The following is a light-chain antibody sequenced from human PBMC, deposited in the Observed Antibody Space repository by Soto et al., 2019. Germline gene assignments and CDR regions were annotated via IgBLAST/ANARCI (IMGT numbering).Light chain of an antibody. V-gene: IGKV3-11*01. CDR3: QQSSNWLT. CDR1: QSVSSY. J-gene: IGKJ4*01. Sequence: EIVLTQSPATLSLSPGEIATLSFMASQSVSSYLAWYQQKPGQAPRLLIYDATNRATGIPARFSGSGSGTDFTLTISSLQTEDFAVYYCQQSSNWLTFGGGTKVDI. CDR2: DAT.